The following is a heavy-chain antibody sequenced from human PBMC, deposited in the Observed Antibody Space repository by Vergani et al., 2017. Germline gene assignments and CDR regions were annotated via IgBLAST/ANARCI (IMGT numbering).Heavy chain of an antibody. CDR2: IMPILGTP. CDR3: AKEYCTSASWYALPFDI. CDR1: GGTFSNYV. J-gene: IGHJ3*02. V-gene: IGHV1-69*01. D-gene: IGHD2-2*01. Sequence: QVQLVQSGAEVKKPGSSVKVSCKASGGTFSNYVINWIRQAPGQGLEWMGVIMPILGTPYYGQNFQGRVTITADGSTRTANMELSSLRSEDTGVYYCAKEYCTSASWYALPFDIWGQGTMVIVSS.